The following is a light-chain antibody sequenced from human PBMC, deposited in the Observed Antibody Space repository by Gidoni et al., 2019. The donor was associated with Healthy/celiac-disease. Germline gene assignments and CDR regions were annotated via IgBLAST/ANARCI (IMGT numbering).Light chain of an antibody. V-gene: IGKV3-15*01. Sequence: EIVMTQSPATLSVSPGERATLSCRASQSVSSKLAWYQQKPGQAPRLLIYGASTRATGIPARFSGSGSGTEFTLTISSLQSEDFAVYYCQQYNNWPPGYSFGQXTKLEIK. CDR2: GAS. CDR1: QSVSSK. J-gene: IGKJ2*03. CDR3: QQYNNWPPGYS.